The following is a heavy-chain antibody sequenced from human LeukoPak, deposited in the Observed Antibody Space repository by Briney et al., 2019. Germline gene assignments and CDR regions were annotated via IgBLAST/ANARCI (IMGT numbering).Heavy chain of an antibody. CDR1: GFTFSGYR. D-gene: IGHD3-22*01. Sequence: PGGSLRLSCAASGFTFSGYRMNWVRQAPGKGLEWVSSISGSSSYIYYTDSVKGRFTISRDNAKNSLVLQMNSLRDEDTAVYYCARGGNIGYDYNAFDIWGQGAMVTVSS. V-gene: IGHV3-21*01. CDR3: ARGGNIGYDYNAFDI. CDR2: ISGSSSYI. J-gene: IGHJ3*02.